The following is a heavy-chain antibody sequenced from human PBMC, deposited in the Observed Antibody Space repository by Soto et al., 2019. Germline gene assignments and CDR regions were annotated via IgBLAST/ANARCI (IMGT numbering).Heavy chain of an antibody. CDR1: GGSFSSYA. V-gene: IGHV1-69*06. CDR2: IIPMFGTP. Sequence: QVQLMQSGAEVKKPGSSVKVSCKASGGSFSSYAINWVRQAPGQGLEWMGGIIPMFGTPNYAQKFQGRVTIAADKSTNTAYMELASLRSEDTAFYYCARVIGGSGWYGSFGSWGQGTLVTVSS. J-gene: IGHJ4*02. CDR3: ARVIGGSGWYGSFGS. D-gene: IGHD6-19*01.